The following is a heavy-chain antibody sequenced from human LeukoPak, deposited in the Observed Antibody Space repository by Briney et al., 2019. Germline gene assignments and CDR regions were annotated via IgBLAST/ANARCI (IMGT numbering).Heavy chain of an antibody. V-gene: IGHV3-48*01. D-gene: IGHD2-2*01. CDR3: ARNFVVVPAAYYYYYGMDV. CDR1: GFTFSSDN. Sequence: PGRTLRLSCAASGFTFSSDNMNWVRQPQGKGLGWISYISSSGTTIYYADSVKGQYIISRDNAKNSLYLQMSSLRAEDTAVYYCARNFVVVPAAYYYYYGMDVWGQGTTVTVSS. CDR2: ISSSGTTI. J-gene: IGHJ6*02.